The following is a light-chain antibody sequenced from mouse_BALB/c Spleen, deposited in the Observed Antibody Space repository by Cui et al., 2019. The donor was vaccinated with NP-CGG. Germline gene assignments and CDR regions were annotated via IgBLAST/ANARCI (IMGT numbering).Light chain of an antibody. J-gene: IGLJ1*01. CDR1: TGAVTTSNY. V-gene: IGLV1*01. CDR3: ALWYSNHWV. CDR2: GTN. Sequence: QAFVTQAPALTTSPGETVTLTCRSSTGAVTTSNYANWVQEKPDHLFTGLIGGTNNRAPGVPARFSGSLIGDKAALTITGAQTEDEAIYFCALWYSNHWVFGGGTKLTVL.